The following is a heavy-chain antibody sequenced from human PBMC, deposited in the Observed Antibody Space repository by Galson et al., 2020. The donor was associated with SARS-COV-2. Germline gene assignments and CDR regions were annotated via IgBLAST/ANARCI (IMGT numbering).Heavy chain of an antibody. CDR1: GFSFYG. V-gene: IGHV3-30*02. J-gene: IGHJ4*02. Sequence: GGSLRLSCAASGFSFYGIHWVRHAPGTGLERVAFIRNDGSTKYYADSVKGRFTVSRDNSENTSKLQMSSLRHEDMAVYYGATAGSSESCTITNCHIGHWGQGTLVTGSS. CDR3: ATAGSSESCTITNCHIGH. D-gene: IGHD2-2*02. CDR2: IRNDGSTK.